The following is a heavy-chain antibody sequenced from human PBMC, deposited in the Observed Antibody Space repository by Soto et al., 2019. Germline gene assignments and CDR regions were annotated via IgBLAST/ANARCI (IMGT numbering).Heavy chain of an antibody. Sequence: ASVKVSCKASGYTFTSYAMHWVRQAPGQRLEWMGWINAGNGNTKYSQKFQGRVTITRDTSASTAYMELSSLRFEDTAVYYCARRSNLFGRAFDIWGQGTMVTVSS. V-gene: IGHV1-3*01. J-gene: IGHJ3*02. CDR3: ARRSNLFGRAFDI. CDR2: INAGNGNT. D-gene: IGHD1-1*01. CDR1: GYTFTSYA.